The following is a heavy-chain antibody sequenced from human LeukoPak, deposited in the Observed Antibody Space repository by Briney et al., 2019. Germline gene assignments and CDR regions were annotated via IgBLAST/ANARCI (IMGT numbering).Heavy chain of an antibody. CDR3: ARAGGYCGRISCPYY. D-gene: IGHD2-15*01. V-gene: IGHV1-2*02. J-gene: IGHJ4*02. CDR1: GYTFTGYY. CDR2: INPNSGGT. Sequence: ASVKVSCKASGYTFTGYYMHWVRQAPGQGLEWMGWINPNSGGTNYAQKFQGRVTMTRNTSISTAYMELSSLRSEDTAVYYCARAGGYCGRISCPYYWGQGSLVAVSS.